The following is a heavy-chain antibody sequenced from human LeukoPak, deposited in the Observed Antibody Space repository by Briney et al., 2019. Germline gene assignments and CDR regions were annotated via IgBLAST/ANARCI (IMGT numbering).Heavy chain of an antibody. V-gene: IGHV4-59*01. CDR2: IYYSGST. J-gene: IGHJ4*02. CDR3: ARGYYYQNYYFDY. CDR1: GGSISSYY. Sequence: SETLSLTXTVSGGSISSYYWSWIRQPPGKGLEWIGYIYYSGSTNYNPSLKNRVTISVDTSKNQFSLKLTSVTAADTAVYYCARGYYYQNYYFDYWGQGTLVTVSS. D-gene: IGHD5-12*01.